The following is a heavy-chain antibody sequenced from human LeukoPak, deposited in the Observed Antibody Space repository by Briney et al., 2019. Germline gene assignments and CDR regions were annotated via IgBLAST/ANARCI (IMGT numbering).Heavy chain of an antibody. Sequence: EASVKVSCKISGGTFSGTRISWVRQAPGQWLEWMGWISAYNGNTNYAQKLQGRVTMTTDTSTSTAYMELRSLRSDDTAVYYCARVEVGVSLTYYYDSSGYPTIWGQGTMVTVSS. J-gene: IGHJ3*02. CDR3: ARVEVGVSLTYYYDSSGYPTI. V-gene: IGHV1-18*01. D-gene: IGHD3-22*01. CDR1: GGTFSGTR. CDR2: ISAYNGNT.